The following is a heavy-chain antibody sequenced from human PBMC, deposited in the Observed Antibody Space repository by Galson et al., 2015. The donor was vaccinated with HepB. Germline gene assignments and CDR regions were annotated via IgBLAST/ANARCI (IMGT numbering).Heavy chain of an antibody. Sequence: SETLSLTCAVYGGSFSGYYWSWIRQLPGKGLEWIGEINHSGSTNYNPSLKSRVTISVDTSKNQFSLKLSSVTAADTAVYYCARRRKGAPVDAGYSSRSNPRSRGSITGTPAGTFDYWGQGTLVTVSS. CDR3: ARRRKGAPVDAGYSSRSNPRSRGSITGTPAGTFDY. CDR2: INHSGST. V-gene: IGHV4-34*01. J-gene: IGHJ4*02. D-gene: IGHD1-20*01. CDR1: GGSFSGYY.